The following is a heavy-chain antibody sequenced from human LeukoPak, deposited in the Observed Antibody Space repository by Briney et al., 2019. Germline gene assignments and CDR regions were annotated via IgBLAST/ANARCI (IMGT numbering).Heavy chain of an antibody. V-gene: IGHV4-59*01. CDR3: ARGYSYSPY. CDR2: IYYSGST. CDR1: GGSISSYH. J-gene: IGHJ4*02. D-gene: IGHD4-11*01. Sequence: SETLSLTCTVSGGSISSYHWSWIRQPPGKGLEWIGYIYYSGSTNYNPSLKSRVTISVDTYKNQFSLKLRSVSAADTAVYYCARGYSYSPYWGQGTLVTVSS.